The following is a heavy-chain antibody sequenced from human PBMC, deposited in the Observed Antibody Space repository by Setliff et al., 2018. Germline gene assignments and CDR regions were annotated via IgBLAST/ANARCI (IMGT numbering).Heavy chain of an antibody. J-gene: IGHJ4*02. D-gene: IGHD3-22*01. Sequence: SETLSLTCAVYGGSFSGYYWSWIRQPPGKGLEWIGEINHSGSTNYNPSLKSRVTISVDTSKNQFSLKLSSVTAADTALYYCTVYNIGSSKDHYWGQGTPVTVSS. CDR3: TVYNIGSSKDHY. CDR2: INHSGST. CDR1: GGSFSGYY. V-gene: IGHV4-34*01.